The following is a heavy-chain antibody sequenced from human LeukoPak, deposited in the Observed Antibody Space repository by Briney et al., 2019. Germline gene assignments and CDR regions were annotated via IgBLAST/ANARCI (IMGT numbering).Heavy chain of an antibody. J-gene: IGHJ4*02. CDR1: GFTFSSYS. V-gene: IGHV3-21*01. Sequence: AGGSLRLSCAASGFTFSSYSMNWARQAPGKGLEWVSSISSSSSYIYYADSVKGRFTISRDNAKNSLYLQMNSLRAEDTAVYYCQADKYSSSTQNDYWGQGTLVTVSS. D-gene: IGHD6-6*01. CDR2: ISSSSSYI. CDR3: QADKYSSSTQNDY.